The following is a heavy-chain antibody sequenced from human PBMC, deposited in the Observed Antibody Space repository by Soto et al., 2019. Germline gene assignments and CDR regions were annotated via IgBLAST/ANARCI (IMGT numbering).Heavy chain of an antibody. CDR3: APLSVSLSGPYGIHV. J-gene: IGHJ6*02. Sequence: TLSLTCSVSGYSVSSSDYYWAWIRQPPGKGLEWIGSMLYSGLTYYNPSLKSRVTLSVDTSKNQFSVRLNSVTASDTAVYYCAPLSVSLSGPYGIHVWGQGPTVTVSS. V-gene: IGHV4-39*01. D-gene: IGHD2-15*01. CDR2: MLYSGLT. CDR1: GYSVSSSDYY.